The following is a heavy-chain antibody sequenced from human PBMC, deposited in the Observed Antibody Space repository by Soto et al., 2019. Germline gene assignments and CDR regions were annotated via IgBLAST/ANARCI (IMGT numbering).Heavy chain of an antibody. D-gene: IGHD3-16*01. V-gene: IGHV1-18*01. CDR3: ARDTGLGNVDL. J-gene: IGHJ4*01. CDR2: ISAYNGDT. Sequence: ASVKVSCKASGYTFTSFGVSWLRQAPGQGLEWLGWISAYNGDTKYAQKVQGRFIMTTDTSTSTAYMELRNLRSDDTAVFYCARDTGLGNVDLWGHGTLVTVSS. CDR1: GYTFTSFG.